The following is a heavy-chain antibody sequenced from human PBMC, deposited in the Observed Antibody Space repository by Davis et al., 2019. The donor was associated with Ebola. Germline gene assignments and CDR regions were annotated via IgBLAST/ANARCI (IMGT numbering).Heavy chain of an antibody. CDR3: ARFPVLYYYYYGMDV. D-gene: IGHD6-6*01. CDR1: GGSIDSHY. Sequence: SETLSLTCTVSGGSIDSHYWSWIRQPPGKGLEWLRYIYYGGTTKYNPSLKSRVTFSGDTSMNHLSLELRSVTAADTAVYYCARFPVLYYYYYGMDVWGQGTTVTVSS. V-gene: IGHV4-59*11. CDR2: IYYGGTT. J-gene: IGHJ6*02.